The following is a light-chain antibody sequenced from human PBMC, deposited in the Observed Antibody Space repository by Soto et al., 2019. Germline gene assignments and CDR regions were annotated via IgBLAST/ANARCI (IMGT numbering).Light chain of an antibody. CDR2: DAS. J-gene: IGKJ3*01. Sequence: EIVLTQSPPTLSLSPGERGALSCRASQSVSSYLAWYQQKPGQAPRLLIYDASNRATGIPARFSGSGSGTDFTLTISSLEPEDFAVYYCQQRSNWPLTFGPGTKVDIK. CDR3: QQRSNWPLT. V-gene: IGKV3-11*01. CDR1: QSVSSY.